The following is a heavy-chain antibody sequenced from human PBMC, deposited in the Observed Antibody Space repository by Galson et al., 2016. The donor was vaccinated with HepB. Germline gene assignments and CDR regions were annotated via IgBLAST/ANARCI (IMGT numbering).Heavy chain of an antibody. V-gene: IGHV3-33*08. CDR3: ARDRGLLHYYYGMNV. D-gene: IGHD4-17*01. CDR1: GFTFNNYG. J-gene: IGHJ6*02. Sequence: SLRLSCATSGFTFNNYGINWVRQAPGKGLEWVAVISYDGSNRHYADAVKGRFTISRDSSTNTAYLQMNSLRADDTAVYFCARDRGLLHYYYGMNVWGQGTTVTVSS. CDR2: ISYDGSNR.